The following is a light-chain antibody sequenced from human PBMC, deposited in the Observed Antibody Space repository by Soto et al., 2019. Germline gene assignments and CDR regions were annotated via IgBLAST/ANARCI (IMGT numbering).Light chain of an antibody. CDR2: EVS. V-gene: IGLV2-14*01. CDR3: SSFSSTTTLYV. Sequence: QSALTQPASVSGSPGQSITISCTGTSSDVGGHNYVSWYQHHPGKAPKLTIYEVSNRPSGVSNRFSGSKSGNTASLTISGLQAEDEADYHCSSFSSTTTLYVFGTGTKVTVL. CDR1: SSDVGGHNY. J-gene: IGLJ1*01.